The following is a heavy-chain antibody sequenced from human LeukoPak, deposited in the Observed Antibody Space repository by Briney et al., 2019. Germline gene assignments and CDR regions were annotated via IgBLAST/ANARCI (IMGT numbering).Heavy chain of an antibody. CDR1: GFSFDDYD. D-gene: IGHD3-10*01. CDR2: IRSKAYGGTT. V-gene: IGHV3-49*04. Sequence: GGSLRLSCAASGFSFDDYDMSWVRQAPGKGLEWVGFIRSKAYGGTTEYAASVKGRFTISRDDSKSIAYLQMNSLKTEDTAVYYCTRDSMVRGVIITPDYWGQGTLVTVSS. J-gene: IGHJ4*02. CDR3: TRDSMVRGVIITPDY.